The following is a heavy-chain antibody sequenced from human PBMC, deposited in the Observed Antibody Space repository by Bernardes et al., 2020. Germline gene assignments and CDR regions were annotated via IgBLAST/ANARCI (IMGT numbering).Heavy chain of an antibody. CDR2: IYYSGST. CDR3: ARGVTLDY. CDR1: GGSISSYY. V-gene: IGHV4-59*01. D-gene: IGHD5-18*01. J-gene: IGHJ4*02. Sequence: SETLSLTCTVTGGSISSYYWSWIRQPPGKGLEWIGYIYYSGSTNYNPSLKSRVTISVDTSKNQFSLKLSSVTAADTAVYYCARGVTLDYWGQGTLVTVSS.